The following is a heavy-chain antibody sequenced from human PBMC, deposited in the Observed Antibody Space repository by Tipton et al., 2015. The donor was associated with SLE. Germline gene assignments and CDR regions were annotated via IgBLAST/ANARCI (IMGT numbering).Heavy chain of an antibody. CDR1: GGSFSGYY. CDR2: INHSGST. Sequence: TLSLTCAVYGGSFSGYYWSWIRQPPGKGLEWIGEINHSGSTNYNPSLKSRVTISVDTSKNQFSLKLSSVTAADTAVYYCARGPSSSGGSCCDHWGQGTLVTVSS. CDR3: ARGPSSSGGSCCDH. D-gene: IGHD2-15*01. J-gene: IGHJ4*02. V-gene: IGHV4-34*01.